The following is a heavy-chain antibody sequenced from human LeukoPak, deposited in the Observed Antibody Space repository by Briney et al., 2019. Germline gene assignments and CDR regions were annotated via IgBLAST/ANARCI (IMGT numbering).Heavy chain of an antibody. V-gene: IGHV4-30-4*07. CDR1: GGSISSGGYS. D-gene: IGHD2-15*01. CDR2: IYYSGST. CDR3: ARGHEDPPGISR. Sequence: KPSETLSLTCAVSGGSISSGGYSWSWIRQPPGKGLEWIGYIYYSGSTYYNPSLKSRVTISVDTSKNQFSLKLSSVTAADTAVYYCARGHEDPPGISRWGQGAMVTVSS. J-gene: IGHJ3*01.